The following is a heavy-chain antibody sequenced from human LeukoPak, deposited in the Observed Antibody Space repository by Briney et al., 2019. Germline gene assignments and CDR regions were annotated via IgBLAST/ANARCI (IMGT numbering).Heavy chain of an antibody. CDR3: ARGRPHGNDY. Sequence: GGSLRLSCVASGFSFDRYWMHWVRQAPGKGLAWVSRIKSDGSVTDYADFVKGRFSISRDNAKNTPYLQMNSLRVEDTAVYYCARGRPHGNDYWGQGTLVTVS. CDR2: IKSDGSVT. V-gene: IGHV3-74*01. D-gene: IGHD4-23*01. J-gene: IGHJ4*02. CDR1: GFSFDRYW.